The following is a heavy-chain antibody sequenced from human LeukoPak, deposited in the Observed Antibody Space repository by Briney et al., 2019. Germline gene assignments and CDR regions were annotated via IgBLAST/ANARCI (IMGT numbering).Heavy chain of an antibody. J-gene: IGHJ4*02. CDR2: IFYSGKT. Sequence: SETLSLTCTVSGGSISSSSHYCGWIRQPPGKGLEWIGTIFYSGKTYYNPTLKSRVTISVDTSKNQFSLKLSSVTAADTAVYFCARHGYCGSSNCYVVFDYWGQGTLVTVSS. D-gene: IGHD2-2*03. V-gene: IGHV4-39*01. CDR3: ARHGYCGSSNCYVVFDY. CDR1: GGSISSSSHY.